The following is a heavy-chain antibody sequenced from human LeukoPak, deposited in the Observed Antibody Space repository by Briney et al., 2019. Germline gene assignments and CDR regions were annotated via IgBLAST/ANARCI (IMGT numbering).Heavy chain of an antibody. CDR3: ASSVYSYYANWFDP. V-gene: IGHV3-74*01. CDR1: GFSFSSYW. D-gene: IGHD4-11*01. Sequence: GRSLRLSCAASGFSFSSYWMHWVRHPPGKGLVSVSRINSDGSSTTYADSVQDRFTISRDNAKNTLYLQMNSLSADDTAVYDCASSVYSYYANWFDPWGQGTLVTVSS. J-gene: IGHJ5*02. CDR2: INSDGSST.